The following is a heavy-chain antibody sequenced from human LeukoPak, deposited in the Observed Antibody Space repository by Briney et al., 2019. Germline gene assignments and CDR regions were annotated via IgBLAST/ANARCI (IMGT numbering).Heavy chain of an antibody. J-gene: IGHJ4*02. V-gene: IGHV3-21*01. CDR2: ISSSSSYI. CDR3: ARIPVLNDY. D-gene: IGHD2-8*01. CDR1: GFTFSSYR. Sequence: GGSLRLSCGAPGFTFSSYRMNWVRQAPGKGREWVSSISSSSSYIYYADSVKGRFTISRDNAKNSLYLQMNSLRAEDTAVYYCARIPVLNDYWGQGTLVTVSS.